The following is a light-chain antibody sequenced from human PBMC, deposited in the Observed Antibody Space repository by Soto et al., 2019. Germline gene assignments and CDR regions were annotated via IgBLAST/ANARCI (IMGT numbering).Light chain of an antibody. CDR1: SSDVGGYNY. CDR2: DVS. V-gene: IGLV2-11*01. Sequence: QSVLTQPPSASESPGQSVTISCTGTSSDVGGYNYVSWYQQHPGKAPKLMIYDVSKRPSGVPDRFSGSKSGNTASLTISGLQAEDEADYYCCSYAGSYTSRVFGGGTKVTVL. CDR3: CSYAGSYTSRV. J-gene: IGLJ2*01.